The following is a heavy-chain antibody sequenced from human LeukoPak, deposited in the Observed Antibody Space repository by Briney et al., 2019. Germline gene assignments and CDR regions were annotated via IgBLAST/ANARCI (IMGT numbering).Heavy chain of an antibody. CDR2: INPNSGDT. CDR1: GYTFTGNY. Sequence: GASVKVSCKASGYTFTGNYLHWVRQAPGKGHEGIRWINPNSGDTKYAQKFQGRVTMTRDTSVSTAHMQLSRMRYDDTAVYYCARGGGRTSSAFDPWGQGTLVTVSS. V-gene: IGHV1-2*02. J-gene: IGHJ5*02. CDR3: ARGGGRTSSAFDP. D-gene: IGHD2-2*01.